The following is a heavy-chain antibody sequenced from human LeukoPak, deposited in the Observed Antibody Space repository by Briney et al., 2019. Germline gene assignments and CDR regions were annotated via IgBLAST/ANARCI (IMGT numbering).Heavy chain of an antibody. V-gene: IGHV3-30*02. Sequence: GGSLRLSCAASGFTFSSYGMHWVRQAPGKGLEWVAFIRYDGSNKYYADSVKGRLTISRDNSKNTLYLQMNSLRAEDTAVYYCAKGSAGGGYSSGWYFDYWGQGTLVTVSS. D-gene: IGHD6-19*01. J-gene: IGHJ4*02. CDR3: AKGSAGGGYSSGWYFDY. CDR1: GFTFSSYG. CDR2: IRYDGSNK.